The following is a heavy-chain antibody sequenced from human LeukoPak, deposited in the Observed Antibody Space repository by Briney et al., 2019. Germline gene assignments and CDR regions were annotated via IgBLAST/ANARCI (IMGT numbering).Heavy chain of an antibody. J-gene: IGHJ4*02. CDR1: GFTFSSYE. CDR3: ARDRQQQLVSYYFDY. V-gene: IGHV3-48*03. Sequence: PGGSLRLSCAASGFTFSSYEMNWVRQAPGKGLEWVSYISSSGSTIYYADSVKGRLTISRDNSKNTLYLQMNSLRAEDTAVYYCARDRQQQLVSYYFDYWGQGTLVTVSS. D-gene: IGHD6-13*01. CDR2: ISSSGSTI.